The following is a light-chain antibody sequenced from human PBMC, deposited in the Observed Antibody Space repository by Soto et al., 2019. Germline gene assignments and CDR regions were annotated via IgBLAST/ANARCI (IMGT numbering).Light chain of an antibody. CDR1: QSVLYSSNNKNH. Sequence: DIVMTQSPDSLAVSLGERATINCKSSQSVLYSSNNKNHLAWYQQKPGQPPKLLIYWASTRESGVPDRFSGSGSGTDFTLTISSLQAEDAAVYYCQQYYSTPRTFGGGTKVEIK. CDR2: WAS. CDR3: QQYYSTPRT. V-gene: IGKV4-1*01. J-gene: IGKJ4*01.